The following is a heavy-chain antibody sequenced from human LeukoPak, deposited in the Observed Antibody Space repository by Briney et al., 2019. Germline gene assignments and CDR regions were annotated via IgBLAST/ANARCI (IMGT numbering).Heavy chain of an antibody. CDR2: MYSSGST. Sequence: SETLSLTCTVSGGSISITSYYWGWIRQPPGKGLEWIGSMYSSGSTYYNPSLKSRVTISVDTSKNQFSLKLSSVTAADTAVYYCAVRLQLWPLAQRAFDIWGQGTMVTVSS. J-gene: IGHJ3*02. CDR3: AVRLQLWPLAQRAFDI. V-gene: IGHV4-39*07. CDR1: GGSISITSYY. D-gene: IGHD5-18*01.